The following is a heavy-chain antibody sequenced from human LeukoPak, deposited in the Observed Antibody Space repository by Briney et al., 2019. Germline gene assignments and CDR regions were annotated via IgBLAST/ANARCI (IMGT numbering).Heavy chain of an antibody. CDR3: ARAFAAGLHY. D-gene: IGHD6-13*01. V-gene: IGHV3-66*01. Sequence: GGSLRLSCAASEFSVGSNYMTWVRQAPGKGLEWVSLIYSGGSTYYADSVKGRFTISRDNSKNTLYLQMNSLRAEDTAVYYCARAFAAGLHYWGQGTLVTVSS. J-gene: IGHJ4*02. CDR2: IYSGGST. CDR1: EFSVGSNY.